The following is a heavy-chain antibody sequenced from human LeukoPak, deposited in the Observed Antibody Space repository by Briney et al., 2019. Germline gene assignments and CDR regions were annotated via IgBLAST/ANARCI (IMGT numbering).Heavy chain of an antibody. CDR2: ISGSAGGT. Sequence: GGSLRLSCAASEFSFSRFAMSWVRQAPGKGLEWVSTISGSAGGTYYADSVKGRFTISRDNSKNTVYLQMNSLRAEDTAVYYCAKLYSSGWYYFDYWGQGTLVTVSS. V-gene: IGHV3-23*01. CDR3: AKLYSSGWYYFDY. J-gene: IGHJ4*02. D-gene: IGHD6-19*01. CDR1: EFSFSRFA.